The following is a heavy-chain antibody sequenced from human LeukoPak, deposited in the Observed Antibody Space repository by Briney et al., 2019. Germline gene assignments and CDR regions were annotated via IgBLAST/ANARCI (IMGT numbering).Heavy chain of an antibody. V-gene: IGHV4-34*01. Sequence: SETLSLTCAVYGGSFSGYYWSWIRQPPGKGLEWIGEINHSGSTNYNPSLKSRVTISVDTSKNEFSLKLSSVTAADTAVYYCAGKGTVVAATFDYWGQGSLVSV. D-gene: IGHD2-15*01. CDR2: INHSGST. CDR3: AGKGTVVAATFDY. J-gene: IGHJ4*02. CDR1: GGSFSGYY.